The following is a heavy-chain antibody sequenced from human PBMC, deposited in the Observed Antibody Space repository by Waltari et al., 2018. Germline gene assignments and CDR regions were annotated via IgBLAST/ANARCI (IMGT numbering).Heavy chain of an antibody. J-gene: IGHJ6*02. CDR2: MNPSGGDT. D-gene: IGHD1-26*01. CDR1: GYSFTSSD. Sequence: QVHLVQSAAEVKSPGATVKVSCKTSGYSFTSSDIQWVRQATGQGPEWMGWMNPSGGDTDYAQKFQGRVTMTTNTSISTAYLHLSSLRSEDTAVYYCARAVGGAARGYYGMDVWGQGTTVTVSS. V-gene: IGHV1-8*01. CDR3: ARAVGGAARGYYGMDV.